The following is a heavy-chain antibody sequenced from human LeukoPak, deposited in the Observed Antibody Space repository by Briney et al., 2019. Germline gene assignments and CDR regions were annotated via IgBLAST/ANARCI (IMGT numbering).Heavy chain of an antibody. J-gene: IGHJ3*02. CDR3: ALGSDAFDI. CDR2: INPNSGGT. V-gene: IGHV1-2*04. CDR1: RFSFSTYG. D-gene: IGHD7-27*01. Sequence: GGSLRLSCAASRFSFSTYGMHWVRQAPGQGLEWMGWINPNSGGTNYAQKFQGWVTMTRDTSISTAYMELSRLRSDDTAVYYCALGSDAFDIWGQGTMVTVSS.